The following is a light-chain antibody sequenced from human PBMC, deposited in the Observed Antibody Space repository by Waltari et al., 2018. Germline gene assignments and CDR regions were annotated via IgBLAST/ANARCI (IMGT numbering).Light chain of an antibody. CDR3: QQYNSYST. J-gene: IGKJ2*01. V-gene: IGKV1-5*01. Sequence: DIEMTQSRSSLSASVGARVTITCRASQSVSNSLNWYQQKPGKAPKLLIYDASSLESGVPSRFSGSGSGTEFTLTISSLQPDDFATYYCQQYNSYSTFGQGTKLEIK. CDR2: DAS. CDR1: QSVSNS.